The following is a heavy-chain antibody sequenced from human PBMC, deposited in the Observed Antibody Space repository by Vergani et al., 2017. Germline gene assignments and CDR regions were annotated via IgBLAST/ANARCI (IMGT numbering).Heavy chain of an antibody. Sequence: QLQLQESGPGLVKPSETLSLTCTVSGGSISSSSYYWGWIRQPPGKGLEWIGSIYYSGGTYYNPSLKSRVTISVDTSKNQFSLKLSSVTAADTAVYYCAGKGYSYGVEYYFDYWGQGTLVTVSS. J-gene: IGHJ4*02. CDR1: GGSISSSSYY. V-gene: IGHV4-39*07. D-gene: IGHD5-18*01. CDR3: AGKGYSYGVEYYFDY. CDR2: IYYSGGT.